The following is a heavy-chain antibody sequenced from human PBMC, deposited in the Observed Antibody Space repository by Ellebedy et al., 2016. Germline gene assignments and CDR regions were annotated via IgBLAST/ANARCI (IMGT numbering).Heavy chain of an antibody. J-gene: IGHJ5*02. Sequence: GGSLRLSCAASGFTFSSYAMSWVRQAPGRGLEWLSTISGSGGSTYYADSVKGRFTISRDNSKNTLYLQMNSLRAEDTAVYYCARGYSYREGMGFDPWGQGTLVTVSS. V-gene: IGHV3-23*01. CDR1: GFTFSSYA. D-gene: IGHD5-18*01. CDR2: ISGSGGST. CDR3: ARGYSYREGMGFDP.